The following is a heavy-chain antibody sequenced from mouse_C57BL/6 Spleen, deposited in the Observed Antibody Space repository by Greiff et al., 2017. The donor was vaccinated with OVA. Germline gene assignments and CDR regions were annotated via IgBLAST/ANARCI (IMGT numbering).Heavy chain of an antibody. CDR3: AADRDYYGSSYPSWYFDV. D-gene: IGHD1-1*01. Sequence: EVQRVESGPGLVKPSQSLSLTCSVTGYSITSGYYWNWIRQFPGNKLEWMGYISYDGSNNYNPSLKNRISITRDTSKNQFFLKLNSVTTEDTATYYCAADRDYYGSSYPSWYFDVWGTGTTVTVSS. V-gene: IGHV3-6*01. CDR1: GYSITSGYY. J-gene: IGHJ1*03. CDR2: ISYDGSN.